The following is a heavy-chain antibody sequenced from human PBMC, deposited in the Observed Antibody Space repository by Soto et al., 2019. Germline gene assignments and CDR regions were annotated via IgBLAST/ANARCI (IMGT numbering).Heavy chain of an antibody. V-gene: IGHV3-23*01. CDR1: GFTFSTYA. D-gene: IGHD3-16*01. CDR3: ARVQYDYIWRWYFDY. Sequence: GGSLRLSCEASGFTFSTYAMSWVRQAPGKGLDWVSVISGSSDMIYYADSVKGRFTISRDNSKNSLYLQMNSLRAEDTAVYYCARVQYDYIWRWYFDYWGQGTLVTVSS. CDR2: ISGSSDMI. J-gene: IGHJ4*02.